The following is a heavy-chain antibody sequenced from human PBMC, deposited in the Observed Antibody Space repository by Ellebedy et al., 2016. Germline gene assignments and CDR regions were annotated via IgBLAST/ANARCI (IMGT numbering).Heavy chain of an antibody. J-gene: IGHJ6*03. CDR2: IKQDGSEN. CDR1: GITFSNYA. Sequence: GGSLRLXCTASGITFSNYAMSWVRQAPGKGLEWVASIKQDGSENYYVDSVKGRFTISRDNAKNSLYLQMNSLRAEDTAVYYCARTNYDILTGYYYYYYMDVWGKGTTVTVSS. D-gene: IGHD3-9*01. CDR3: ARTNYDILTGYYYYYYMDV. V-gene: IGHV3-7*01.